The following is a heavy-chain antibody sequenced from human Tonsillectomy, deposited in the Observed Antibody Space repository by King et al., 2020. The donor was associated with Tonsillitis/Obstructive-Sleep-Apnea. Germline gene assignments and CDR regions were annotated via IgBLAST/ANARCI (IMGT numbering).Heavy chain of an antibody. D-gene: IGHD3-22*01. CDR3: SRDSMSHYYDSSDYYPFNY. V-gene: IGHV1-18*01. CDR1: GYTFTSYG. J-gene: IGHJ4*02. Sequence: VQLVESGAEVKKPGASVKVSCKASGYTFTSYGISWVRQAPGQGLEWMAWISAHNGHTNYAQNLQGRVTMTTDTSTSTAYMELRSLRSDDTAVYYCSRDSMSHYYDSSDYYPFNYWGQGTLVTVSS. CDR2: ISAHNGHT.